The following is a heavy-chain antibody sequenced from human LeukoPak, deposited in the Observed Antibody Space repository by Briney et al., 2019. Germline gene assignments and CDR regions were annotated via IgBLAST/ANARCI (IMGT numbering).Heavy chain of an antibody. Sequence: GGCLRLSCTASGFTFGDYAMSWVRHAPGEGLGWVGFIRSKAYGGTTEYAASVKGRFTISRDDSKSIAYLQMNSLKPEDTAVYYCTRNIVLMVYAMGAFDIWGQGTMVTVSS. D-gene: IGHD2-8*01. CDR3: TRNIVLMVYAMGAFDI. CDR2: IRSKAYGGTT. J-gene: IGHJ3*02. CDR1: GFTFGDYA. V-gene: IGHV3-49*04.